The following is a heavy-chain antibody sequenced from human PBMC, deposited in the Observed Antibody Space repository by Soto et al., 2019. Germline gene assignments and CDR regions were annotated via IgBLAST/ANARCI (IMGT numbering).Heavy chain of an antibody. V-gene: IGHV4-30-2*01. CDR1: GFSISSGGYS. Sequence: SETLSLTCAVSGFSISSGGYSWSWIRQPPGKGLEWIGYIYHSGSTYYNPSLKSRVTISVDTSKSQFSLRLSSVTAADTAVYYCARRGSYYVFDYWGQGTLVTVSS. CDR2: IYHSGST. J-gene: IGHJ4*02. D-gene: IGHD1-26*01. CDR3: ARRGSYYVFDY.